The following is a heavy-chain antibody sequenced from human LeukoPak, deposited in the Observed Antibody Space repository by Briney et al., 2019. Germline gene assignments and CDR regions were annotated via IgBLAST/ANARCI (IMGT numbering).Heavy chain of an antibody. CDR2: IYPGDSDT. D-gene: IGHD1-26*01. CDR3: ARNFPHWSFFFFYL. CDR1: GYSFTSYW. J-gene: IGHJ4*02. V-gene: IGHV5-51*01. Sequence: GESLKISCKGSGYSFTSYWIGWVRQMPGKGLEWMGIIYPGDSDTTYRPSFQGQVTISADRSISTAYLQWSSLKASDSAMYYFARNFPHWSFFFFYLWGPGTLVTVFS.